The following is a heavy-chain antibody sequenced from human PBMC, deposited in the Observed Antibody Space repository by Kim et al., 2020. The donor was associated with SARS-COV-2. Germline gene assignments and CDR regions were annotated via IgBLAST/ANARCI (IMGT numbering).Heavy chain of an antibody. CDR3: ARDLGDSSGYGY. J-gene: IGHJ4*02. V-gene: IGHV1-69*06. Sequence: SVKVSCKTSGGTFSSYAISWVRQAPGQGLEWMGGIIPIFGTANYAQKFQGRVTITADKSTSTAYMELSSLISEDTAVYYCARDLGDSSGYGYWGQGTLVTVSS. CDR1: GGTFSSYA. D-gene: IGHD3-22*01. CDR2: IIPIFGTA.